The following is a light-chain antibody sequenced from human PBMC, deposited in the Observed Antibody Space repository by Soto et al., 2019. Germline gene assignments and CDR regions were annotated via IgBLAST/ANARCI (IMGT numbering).Light chain of an antibody. CDR1: QLCSSN. CDR2: GSS. CDR3: QQYNDWPRT. J-gene: IGKJ5*01. V-gene: IGKV3-15*01. Sequence: EIVLTQSPGTLSVSPGESVTLSCRASQLCSSNLAWYQRRPGQAPRLLIYGSSTRATGVPPRFSGSASGTEFTLTISSLQSEDFGVYYCQQYNDWPRTFGQGTRLEIK.